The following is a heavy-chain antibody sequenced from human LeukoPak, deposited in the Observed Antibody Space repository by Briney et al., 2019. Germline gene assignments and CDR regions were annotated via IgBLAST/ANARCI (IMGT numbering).Heavy chain of an antibody. V-gene: IGHV1-2*04. Sequence: ASVKVSCKASGYTFTGYYMHWVRQAPGQGLEWMGWINPNSGGTNYAQKFQGWVTMTRDTSISTAYMELSRLRSDDTAVYYCARGAGRVPAARDWFDPWGQGTLVTVSS. J-gene: IGHJ5*02. CDR3: ARGAGRVPAARDWFDP. D-gene: IGHD2-2*01. CDR2: INPNSGGT. CDR1: GYTFTGYY.